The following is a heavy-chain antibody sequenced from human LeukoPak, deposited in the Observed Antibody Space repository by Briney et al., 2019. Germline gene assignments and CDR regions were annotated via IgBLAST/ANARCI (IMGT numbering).Heavy chain of an antibody. Sequence: PSETLSLTCAVYGGSFSGYYWSWIRQPPGKGLEWIGEINHSGSTNYNPSLKSRVTISVDTSKNQFSLKLSSVTAADTAVYYCARRSGSYKYYFDYWGQGTLVTVSS. V-gene: IGHV4-34*01. J-gene: IGHJ4*02. CDR2: INHSGST. CDR1: GGSFSGYY. D-gene: IGHD1-26*01. CDR3: ARRSGSYKYYFDY.